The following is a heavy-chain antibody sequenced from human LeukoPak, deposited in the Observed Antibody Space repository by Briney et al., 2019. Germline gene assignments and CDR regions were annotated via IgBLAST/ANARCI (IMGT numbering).Heavy chain of an antibody. V-gene: IGHV6-1*01. CDR1: GDSVSSNSAA. J-gene: IGHJ3*02. CDR3: ARESYYYDSSGYPKWEAFDI. Sequence: SQTLSLTCAISGDSVSSNSAAWNWIRQSPSRGLEWLGRTYYRSKSYNDYAVSVKSRIIINPDTSKNQFSLHLNSVTPEDTAVYYCARESYYYDSSGYPKWEAFDIWGQGTMVTVSS. D-gene: IGHD3-22*01. CDR2: TYYRSKSYN.